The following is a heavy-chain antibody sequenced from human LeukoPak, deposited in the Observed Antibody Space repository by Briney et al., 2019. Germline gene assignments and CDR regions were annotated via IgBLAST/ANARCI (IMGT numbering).Heavy chain of an antibody. CDR2: ISTSGNTI. CDR3: ARTNGVSKFDY. Sequence: PGGSPRLSCAASGFTFSDYYMSWIRQAPGKGLEWVSYISTSGNTIYYADSVKGRFTLSRVNAKNSLYLQMNSLRAEDTAVYYCARTNGVSKFDYWGQGTLVTVSS. CDR1: GFTFSDYY. V-gene: IGHV3-11*04. J-gene: IGHJ4*02. D-gene: IGHD2-8*01.